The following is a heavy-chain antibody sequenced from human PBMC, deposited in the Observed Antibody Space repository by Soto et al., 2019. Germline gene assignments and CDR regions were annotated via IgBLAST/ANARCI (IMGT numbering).Heavy chain of an antibody. CDR2: IWYDGSNE. Sequence: QVQLVESGGGVVQPGRSLRLSCVASGFTFSNYGMHWVRQAPGKGLEWVAVIWYDGSNEYYADSVKGRFTISRDNSKNTLYLQMNTLSGEDTAVYYCARVQGRWYGSGSYQGMDVWGQGTTVTVSS. CDR1: GFTFSNYG. CDR3: ARVQGRWYGSGSYQGMDV. D-gene: IGHD3-10*01. V-gene: IGHV3-33*01. J-gene: IGHJ6*02.